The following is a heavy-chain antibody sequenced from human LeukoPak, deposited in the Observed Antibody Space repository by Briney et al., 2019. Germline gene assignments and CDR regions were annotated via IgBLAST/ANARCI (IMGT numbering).Heavy chain of an antibody. CDR3: ARDKDCSGGSRYLLWFDP. Sequence: GGSLRLSCAASGFTFSSYSMNWVRQAPGKGLEWVSSISSSSSYIYYADSVKGRFTISRDNAKNSLYLQMNSLRAEDTAVYYCARDKDCSGGSRYLLWFDPWGQGTLVTVSS. J-gene: IGHJ5*02. CDR2: ISSSSSYI. V-gene: IGHV3-21*01. D-gene: IGHD2-15*01. CDR1: GFTFSSYS.